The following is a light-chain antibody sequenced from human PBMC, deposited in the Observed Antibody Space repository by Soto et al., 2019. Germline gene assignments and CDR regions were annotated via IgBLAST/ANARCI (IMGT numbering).Light chain of an antibody. V-gene: IGKV3-20*01. CDR2: GAS. J-gene: IGKJ1*01. Sequence: EIVLTQSPGTLSLSPGERATLSCRASQSVSSSYLAWYQQKPGQAPRLPIYGASSRATGIPDRFSGSGSGTDFTLTIRRLEPEDLAVYYCQQYGSSPRTFGQGTKVKIK. CDR3: QQYGSSPRT. CDR1: QSVSSSY.